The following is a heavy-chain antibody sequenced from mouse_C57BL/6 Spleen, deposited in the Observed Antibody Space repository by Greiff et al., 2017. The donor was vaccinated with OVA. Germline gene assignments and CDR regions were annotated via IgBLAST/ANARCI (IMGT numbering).Heavy chain of an antibody. CDR1: GYTFTSYW. CDR2: IDPSDSST. Sequence: QVQLQQPGAELVKPGASVKLSCKASGYTFTSYWMQWVKQRPGQGLEWIGEIDPSDSSTNYNQKFKGKATLTVDTSSSTAYMQLSSLTSEDSAVYYCARVYYDYDVTWFAYWGQGTLVTVSA. J-gene: IGHJ3*01. CDR3: ARVYYDYDVTWFAY. D-gene: IGHD2-4*01. V-gene: IGHV1-50*01.